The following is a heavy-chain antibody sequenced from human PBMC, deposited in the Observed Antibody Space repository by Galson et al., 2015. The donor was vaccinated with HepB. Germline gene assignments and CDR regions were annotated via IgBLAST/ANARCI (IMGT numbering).Heavy chain of an antibody. D-gene: IGHD3-10*01. V-gene: IGHV1-2*04. CDR3: ARTGASITMVRGVPTYYYYGMDV. CDR1: GGTFSSYA. J-gene: IGHJ6*02. CDR2: INPNSGGT. Sequence: SVKVSCKASGGTFSSYAISWVRQAPGQGLEWMGGINPNSGGTNYAQKFQGWVTMTRDTSISTAYMELSRLRSDDTAVYYCARTGASITMVRGVPTYYYYGMDVWGQGTTVTVSS.